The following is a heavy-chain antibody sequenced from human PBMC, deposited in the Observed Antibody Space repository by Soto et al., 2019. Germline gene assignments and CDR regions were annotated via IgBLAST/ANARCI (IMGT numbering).Heavy chain of an antibody. D-gene: IGHD3-10*02. CDR1: GGSISSTYW. CDR3: ARLEDITVSGGDWFDP. V-gene: IGHV4-4*02. Sequence: QVQLQESGPGLVKPSGTLSLTCAVSGGSISSTYWWSWVRQPPGKGLEWIGEIYHTGSTNNNPSLKSRVTMSVHKSKNQFSLKLSSVTAADTAVYYCARLEDITVSGGDWFDPWGQGTLVTVSS. CDR2: IYHTGST. J-gene: IGHJ5*02.